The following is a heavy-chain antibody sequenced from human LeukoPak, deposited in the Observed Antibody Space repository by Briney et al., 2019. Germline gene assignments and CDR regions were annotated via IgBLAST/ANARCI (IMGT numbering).Heavy chain of an antibody. Sequence: GGSLRPSCAASGFTFSSYWMHWVRQVPGKGLAWVSRIDEFGSVTNSADSVQGRFSISRDNAKTALYLQTNSLRAEDTAVYYCVRDMFGGRDYWGQGTLVTVSS. CDR2: IDEFGSVT. V-gene: IGHV3-74*01. D-gene: IGHD3-10*02. J-gene: IGHJ4*02. CDR3: VRDMFGGRDY. CDR1: GFTFSSYW.